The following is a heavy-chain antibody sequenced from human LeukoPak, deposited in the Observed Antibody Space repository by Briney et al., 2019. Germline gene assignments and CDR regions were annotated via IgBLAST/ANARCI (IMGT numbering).Heavy chain of an antibody. CDR2: INHSGST. V-gene: IGHV4-39*01. CDR3: ARQSLYPKSITMVRGVRRNYYMDV. Sequence: NSSETLSLTCTVSGGSISTNAYYWAWIRQPPGKGLEWIGEINHSGSTNYNPSLKSRVTISVDTSKNQFSLKLSSVTAADTAVYYCARQSLYPKSITMVRGVRRNYYMDVWGRGTTVTISS. J-gene: IGHJ6*03. CDR1: GGSISTNAYY. D-gene: IGHD3-10*01.